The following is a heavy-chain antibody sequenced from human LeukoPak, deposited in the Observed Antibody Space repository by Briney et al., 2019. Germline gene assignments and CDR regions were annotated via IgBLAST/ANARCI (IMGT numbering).Heavy chain of an antibody. D-gene: IGHD6-13*01. V-gene: IGHV3-64*01. CDR2: ISSNGGST. Sequence: PGGSLRLSCAASGFTFSSYAMHWVRQAPGKGLEYVSAISSNGGSTYYANSVKGRFTISIDNSKNTLYLQMGSLRAEDMAVYYCARDQAAGTFEAFDPWGQGTLVTVSS. CDR3: ARDQAAGTFEAFDP. CDR1: GFTFSSYA. J-gene: IGHJ5*02.